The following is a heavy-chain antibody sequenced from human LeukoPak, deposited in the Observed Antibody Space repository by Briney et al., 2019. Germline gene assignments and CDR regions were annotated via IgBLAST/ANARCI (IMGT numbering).Heavy chain of an antibody. CDR1: GFAFRRYS. J-gene: IGHJ6*03. V-gene: IGHV3-21*01. Sequence: PGGSLRLSCAASGFAFRRYSMSWVRQAPGKGLEWVSTINWSSDYIYYADSVEGRFTISRDNAKNSMCLEMNSLRAEETAVYFCAREGGNGDYFYYLDVWGKGTTVTVSS. CDR3: AREGGNGDYFYYLDV. CDR2: INWSSDYI. D-gene: IGHD4-23*01.